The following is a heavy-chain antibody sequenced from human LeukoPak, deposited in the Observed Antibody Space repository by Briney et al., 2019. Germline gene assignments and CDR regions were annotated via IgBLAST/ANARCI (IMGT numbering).Heavy chain of an antibody. J-gene: IGHJ4*02. D-gene: IGHD3-22*01. CDR3: ARDHYYDSSGYSRGLDY. CDR1: GGSISSGGYY. V-gene: IGHV4-31*03. CDR2: IYYSGST. Sequence: SQTLSLTCTVSGGSISSGGYYWSRIRQHPGKGLEWIGYIYYSGSTYYNPSLKSRVTISVDTSKNQFSLKLSSVTAADTAVYYCARDHYYDSSGYSRGLDYWGQGTLVTVSS.